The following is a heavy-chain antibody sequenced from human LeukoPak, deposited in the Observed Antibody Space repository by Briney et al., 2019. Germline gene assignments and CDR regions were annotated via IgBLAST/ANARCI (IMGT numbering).Heavy chain of an antibody. CDR1: GVSTSRYY. V-gene: IGHV4-4*09. Sequence: PSETLSLTCTVSGVSTSRYYWSWVRQPPGKSLEWVGYIYDSGSTAYNPSLKSRVTISIDTSNNRFSLNLTSVTAADTAVYYCARSPPYCSSTSCYFVDPWGQGTLVPVSS. CDR2: IYDSGST. CDR3: ARSPPYCSSTSCYFVDP. D-gene: IGHD2-2*01. J-gene: IGHJ5*02.